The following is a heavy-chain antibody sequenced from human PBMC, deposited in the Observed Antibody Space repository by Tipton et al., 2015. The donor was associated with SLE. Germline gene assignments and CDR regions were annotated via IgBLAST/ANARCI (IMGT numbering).Heavy chain of an antibody. V-gene: IGHV3-33*01. CDR3: ARDRGGIFDI. Sequence: SLRLSCAASGFIFSSYGMHWVRQAPGKGLEWVAVIWYGISNRYHADSVKGRFTVSRDNSNNTLYLLMDSLSAEDTAVYYCARDRGGIFDIWGQGTMVTVSS. J-gene: IGHJ3*02. CDR1: GFIFSSYG. CDR2: IWYGISNR. D-gene: IGHD3-10*01.